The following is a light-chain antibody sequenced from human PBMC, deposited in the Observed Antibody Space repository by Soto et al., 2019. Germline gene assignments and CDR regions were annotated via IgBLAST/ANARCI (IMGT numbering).Light chain of an antibody. CDR1: QSVNSGY. Sequence: EIVLTQSPDTLSLAPGERATLSCRASQSVNSGYIAWYRQKRGQAPKHLIFGVSTRATGIPDRFRGSGSGTDFTLTISRLEPEDFAVYFCHQYGFSPATFCQGTKVDVK. J-gene: IGKJ1*01. V-gene: IGKV3-20*01. CDR2: GVS. CDR3: HQYGFSPAT.